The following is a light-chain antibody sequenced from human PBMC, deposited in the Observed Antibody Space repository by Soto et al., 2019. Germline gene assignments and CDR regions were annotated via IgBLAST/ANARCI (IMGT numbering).Light chain of an antibody. CDR1: QGISSY. CDR2: VAS. J-gene: IGKJ4*01. V-gene: IGKV1-8*01. Sequence: AIRMTQSRSSFSAATGERGPIRCRASQGISSYLAWYQQKPGEAPKLLIYVASTLHSGLPSRFSGSGSGTEFTLTISSLQPEDFATYYCQQLNSFPLTFGGGTKVDIK. CDR3: QQLNSFPLT.